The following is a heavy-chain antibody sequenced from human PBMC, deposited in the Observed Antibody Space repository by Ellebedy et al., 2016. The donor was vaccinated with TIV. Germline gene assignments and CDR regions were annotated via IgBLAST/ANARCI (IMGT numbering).Heavy chain of an antibody. Sequence: GESLKISCAASGFSFSSYAMTWVRQAPGKGLEWVSALSGSGDSTYYADSVKGRFIISRDNSKNTLYLQMNSLRAEDTAVYYCAKDKFTVNMYFLGGEHLQHWGQGTLVIVSS. CDR2: LSGSGDST. V-gene: IGHV3-23*01. D-gene: IGHD4-17*01. CDR1: GFSFSSYA. J-gene: IGHJ1*01. CDR3: AKDKFTVNMYFLGGEHLQH.